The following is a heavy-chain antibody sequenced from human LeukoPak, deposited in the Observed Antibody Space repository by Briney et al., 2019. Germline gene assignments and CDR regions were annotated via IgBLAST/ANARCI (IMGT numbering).Heavy chain of an antibody. J-gene: IGHJ5*02. CDR3: ARNNDFWSGYYENNWFDP. Sequence: ASVKVSCKASGYTFTGYYMHWVRQAPGQGLERMGWINPNSGGTNYAQKFQGWVTMTRDTSISTAYMELSRLRSDDTAVYYCARNNDFWSGYYENNWFDPWGQGTLVTVSS. CDR2: INPNSGGT. V-gene: IGHV1-2*04. D-gene: IGHD3-3*01. CDR1: GYTFTGYY.